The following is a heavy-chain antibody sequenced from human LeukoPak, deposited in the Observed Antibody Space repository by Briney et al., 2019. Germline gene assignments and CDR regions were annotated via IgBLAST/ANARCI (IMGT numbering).Heavy chain of an antibody. CDR3: ARSGRRGYSGYDYENYFDY. Sequence: SQTLSLTCAISGDSVSSNSAAWGWIRQSPSRGLEWLGRTYYRSKWYNDYAVSVKSRITINPDTSKNQFSLQLNSVTPEDTAVYYCARSGRRGYSGYDYENYFDYWGQGTLVTVSS. D-gene: IGHD5-12*01. CDR1: GDSVSSNSAA. V-gene: IGHV6-1*01. J-gene: IGHJ4*02. CDR2: TYYRSKWYN.